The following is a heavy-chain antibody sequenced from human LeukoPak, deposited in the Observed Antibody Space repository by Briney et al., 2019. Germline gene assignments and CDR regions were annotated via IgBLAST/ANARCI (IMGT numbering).Heavy chain of an antibody. J-gene: IGHJ4*02. CDR3: ARDWREYYYDSSSYCDY. CDR1: GCTFTSYY. V-gene: IGHV1-46*01. Sequence: VASVKVSCKASGCTFTSYYMHWVRQAPGQGLEWMGIINPSGGSTSYAQKFQGRVTITRDTSTSTVYMELSSLRSEDTAVYYCARDWREYYYDSSSYCDYWGQGTLVTVSS. D-gene: IGHD3-22*01. CDR2: INPSGGST.